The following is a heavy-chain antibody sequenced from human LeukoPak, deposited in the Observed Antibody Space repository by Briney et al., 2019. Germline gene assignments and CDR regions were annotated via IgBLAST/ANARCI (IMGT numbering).Heavy chain of an antibody. CDR1: GGSISSYY. D-gene: IGHD5-18*01. J-gene: IGHJ4*02. CDR2: IYYSGST. Sequence: SETLSLTCTVSGGSISSYYWSWIRQPPGKGLEWIGYIYYSGSTNYNPSLKSRVTISVDTSKNQFSLKLSSVTAADTAVYYCARAVRGYSYGYDYWGQGTLVTVSS. CDR3: ARAVRGYSYGYDY. V-gene: IGHV4-59*01.